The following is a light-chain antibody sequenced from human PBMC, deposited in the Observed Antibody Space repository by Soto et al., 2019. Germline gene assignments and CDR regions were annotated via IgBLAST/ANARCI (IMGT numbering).Light chain of an antibody. CDR2: DAS. J-gene: IGKJ4*01. CDR3: QQRSNWTQLT. Sequence: EIVLTQSPATLSLSPGERATLSCRASQSVSSYLAWYQQKPGQAPRLLIYDASNRATGIPARFSGSGSGTDFTLNISRPEPEDSAVSYCQQRSNWTQLTYGGGTKVNIK. CDR1: QSVSSY. V-gene: IGKV3-11*01.